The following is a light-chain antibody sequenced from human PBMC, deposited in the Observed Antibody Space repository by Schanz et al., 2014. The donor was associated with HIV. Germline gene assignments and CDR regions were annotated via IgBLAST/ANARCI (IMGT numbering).Light chain of an antibody. CDR1: QTIGRW. V-gene: IGKV1-5*03. CDR3: QQYNTLSRT. Sequence: IQMTQSPSTVSASVGDRVTITCRASQTIGRWLAWYQQKPGRAPDLLIYQASTLETGVPSRFSGRGSGTQFTLTISGLQPDDFATYYCQQYNTLSRTFGPGIKVEIK. J-gene: IGKJ1*01. CDR2: QAS.